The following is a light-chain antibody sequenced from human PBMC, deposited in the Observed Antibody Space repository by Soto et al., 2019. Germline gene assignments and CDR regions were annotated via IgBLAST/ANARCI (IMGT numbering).Light chain of an antibody. J-gene: IGLJ3*02. CDR2: EDS. CDR3: HSYNSNSQV. Sequence: LTQPHSVSESPGKTVVISCSRSSGSIADNYMQWFQQRPGSAPTLVVYEDSRRPSGIPDRFSGTTDRSSNSASLIISGLKIEDEADYYCHSYNSNSQVFGGGTQLTVL. V-gene: IGLV6-57*04. CDR1: SGSIADNY.